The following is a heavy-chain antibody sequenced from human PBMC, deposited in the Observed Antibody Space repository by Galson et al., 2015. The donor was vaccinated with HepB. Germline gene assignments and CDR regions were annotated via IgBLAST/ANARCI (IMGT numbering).Heavy chain of an antibody. CDR3: ARDHEVSSSSFGYYMDV. V-gene: IGHV4-31*03. Sequence: TLSLTCTASGGSISSGGYYWSWIRQHPGKGLEWIGYIYYSGSTYYNPSLKSRVTISVDTSKNQFSLKLSSVTAADTAVYYCARDHEVSSSSFGYYMDVWGKGTTVTVSS. D-gene: IGHD6-13*01. J-gene: IGHJ6*03. CDR2: IYYSGST. CDR1: GGSISSGGYY.